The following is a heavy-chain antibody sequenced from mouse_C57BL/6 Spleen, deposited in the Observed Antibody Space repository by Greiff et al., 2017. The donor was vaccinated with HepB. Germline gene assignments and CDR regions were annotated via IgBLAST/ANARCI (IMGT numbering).Heavy chain of an antibody. CDR1: GFNIKDYY. J-gene: IGHJ1*03. D-gene: IGHD1-1*01. CDR3: TTGTTGYFDV. CDR2: IDPENGDT. V-gene: IGHV14-4*01. Sequence: VQLQQSGAELVKPGASVKLSCTASGFNIKDYYMHWVKQRTDQGLEWIGWIDPENGDTEYASKFQGKATITADTSSNTAYLQLSSLTSEDTAVYYCTTGTTGYFDVWGTGTTVTVSS.